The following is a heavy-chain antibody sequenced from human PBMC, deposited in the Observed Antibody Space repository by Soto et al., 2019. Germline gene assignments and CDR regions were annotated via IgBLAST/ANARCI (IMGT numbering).Heavy chain of an antibody. CDR3: ARHGRWNVGKGGRFVH. Sequence: PGESLKISCKGSGYSFTSYWISWVRQMPGKGLEWMGKIDPSDSYTNYSPSFRGHVTISADKSITTAYLQWNSLKASDSAIYYCARHGRWNVGKGGRFVHWGQRIPVTDS. CDR1: GYSFTSYW. D-gene: IGHD1-26*01. J-gene: IGHJ6*01. V-gene: IGHV5-10-1*01. CDR2: IDPSDSYT.